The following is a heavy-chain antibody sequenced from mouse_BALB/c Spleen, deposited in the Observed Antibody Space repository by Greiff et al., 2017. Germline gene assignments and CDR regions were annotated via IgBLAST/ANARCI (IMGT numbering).Heavy chain of an antibody. D-gene: IGHD3-1*01. CDR3: TRDRDDYYAMDY. V-gene: IGHV5-6-4*01. J-gene: IGHJ4*01. Sequence: EVQLVESGGGLVKPGGSLKLSCAASGFTFSSYTMSWVRQTPEKRLEWVATISSGGSYTYYPDSVKGRFTISRDNAKNTLYLQMSSLKSEDTAMYYCTRDRDDYYAMDYWGQGTSVTVSS. CDR1: GFTFSSYT. CDR2: ISSGGSYT.